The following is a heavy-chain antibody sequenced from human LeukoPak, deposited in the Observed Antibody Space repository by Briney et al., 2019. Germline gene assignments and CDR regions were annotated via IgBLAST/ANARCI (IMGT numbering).Heavy chain of an antibody. J-gene: IGHJ4*02. CDR2: ISAYNGNT. D-gene: IGHD6-19*01. V-gene: IGHV1-18*01. Sequence: ASVKVSCKASGYTFTSYGISWVRQAPGQGLEWMGWISAYNGNTNYAQKLQGRVTMTTDTSTSTAYMELSRLRSDDTAVYYCARIQAVAGIDYWGQGTLVTVSS. CDR3: ARIQAVAGIDY. CDR1: GYTFTSYG.